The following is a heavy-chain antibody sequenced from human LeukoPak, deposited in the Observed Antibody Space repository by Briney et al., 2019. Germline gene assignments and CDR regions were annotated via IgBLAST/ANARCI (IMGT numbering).Heavy chain of an antibody. CDR1: GGSMSSYY. D-gene: IGHD3-10*01. J-gene: IGHJ6*02. CDR3: AREITMVRGGYYYYYYGMDV. CDR2: IYYSGST. V-gene: IGHV4-59*12. Sequence: PSETLSLTCTVSGGSMSSYYWSWIRQPPGKGLEWIGYIYYSGSTYYNPSLKSRVTISVDTSKNQFSLKLSSVTAADTAVYYCAREITMVRGGYYYYYYGMDVWGQGTTVTVSS.